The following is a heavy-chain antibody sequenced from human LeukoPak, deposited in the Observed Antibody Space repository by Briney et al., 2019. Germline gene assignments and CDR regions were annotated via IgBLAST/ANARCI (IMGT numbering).Heavy chain of an antibody. CDR3: ARADDYVWGSYRYGPFDY. CDR1: GFPFTSYS. J-gene: IGHJ4*02. CDR2: ISSSSSTI. D-gene: IGHD3-16*02. Sequence: GGSLSLSCAASGFPFTSYSMSWVRQAPGKGLEWVSYISSSSSTIYYADSVKGRFTISRDNAKNSLYLQMNSLRAEDTAGYYCARADDYVWGSYRYGPFDYWGQGPLVTVSS. V-gene: IGHV3-48*04.